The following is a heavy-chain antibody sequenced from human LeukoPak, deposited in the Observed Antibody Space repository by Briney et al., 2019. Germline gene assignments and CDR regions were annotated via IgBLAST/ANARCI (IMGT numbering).Heavy chain of an antibody. Sequence: ASVKVSCKASGYTFTSYYMHWVRHAPGQGLEWMGIINPSGGSTGYAQKFQGRVTMTMDRSTSTVYMELSSLRSEDTAVYYCARGIVGTTPIFDYWGQGTLVTVSS. CDR3: ARGIVGTTPIFDY. CDR2: INPSGGST. CDR1: GYTFTSYY. V-gene: IGHV1-46*01. J-gene: IGHJ4*02. D-gene: IGHD1-26*01.